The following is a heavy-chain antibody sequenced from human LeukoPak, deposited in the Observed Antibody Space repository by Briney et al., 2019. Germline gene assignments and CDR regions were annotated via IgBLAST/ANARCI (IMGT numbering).Heavy chain of an antibody. D-gene: IGHD6-19*01. CDR3: AKSSGYSSGGGLDFDY. CDR2: ISGSGGST. CDR1: EFPFRSYA. J-gene: IGHJ4*02. V-gene: IGHV3-23*01. Sequence: GGSLRLSFAASEFPFRSYAMSWVRRPPGKGLRGVPAISGSGGSTYYADSVKGRFTISRDNSKNTLYLQMNSLRAEDTAVYYCAKSSGYSSGGGLDFDYWGQGTLVTVSS.